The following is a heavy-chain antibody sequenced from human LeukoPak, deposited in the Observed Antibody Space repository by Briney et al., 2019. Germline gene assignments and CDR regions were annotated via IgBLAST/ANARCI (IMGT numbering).Heavy chain of an antibody. Sequence: SETLSLTCTVSGGSVSSYYWSWIRQPPGKGLEWIGYIYYSGSTNYNPSLKSRVTISVDTSKDQFSLKLSSVTAADTAVYHCARDNWNYGSSMDVWGQGTTVTVSS. J-gene: IGHJ6*02. D-gene: IGHD1-7*01. CDR2: IYYSGST. CDR3: ARDNWNYGSSMDV. V-gene: IGHV4-59*02. CDR1: GGSVSSYY.